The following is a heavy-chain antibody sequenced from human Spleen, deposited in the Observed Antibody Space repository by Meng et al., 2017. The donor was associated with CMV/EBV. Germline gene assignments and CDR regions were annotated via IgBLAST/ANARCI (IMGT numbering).Heavy chain of an antibody. Sequence: SETLSLTCAVYGGSFSGYYWSWIRQPPGKGLEWIGEINHSGSTNYNPSLKSRVTMSVDTSKNQFSLKLSSVTAADTAVYYCARGRGPNWFDPWGQGTLVTVSS. CDR3: ARGRGPNWFDP. J-gene: IGHJ5*02. CDR1: GGSFSGYY. D-gene: IGHD3-10*01. CDR2: INHSGST. V-gene: IGHV4-34*01.